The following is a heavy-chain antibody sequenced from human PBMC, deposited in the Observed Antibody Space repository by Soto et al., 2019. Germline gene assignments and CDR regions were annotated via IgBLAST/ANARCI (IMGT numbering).Heavy chain of an antibody. CDR1: GGTFSSYA. J-gene: IGHJ6*02. V-gene: IGHV1-69*06. CDR3: ASSGYYGQYYYGMDV. CDR2: IIPIFGTA. Sequence: SVKVSCKASGGTFSSYAISWVRQAPGQGLEWMGGIIPIFGTANYAQKFQGRVTITADKSTSTAYMELSSLRSEDTAVYYCASSGYYGQYYYGMDVSGQGTTVTVSS. D-gene: IGHD3-22*01.